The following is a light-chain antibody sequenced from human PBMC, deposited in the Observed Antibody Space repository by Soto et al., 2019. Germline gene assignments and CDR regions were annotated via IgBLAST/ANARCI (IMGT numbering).Light chain of an antibody. Sequence: DIEMTQSPVTLPLSLGESVTLSCRASQCLXSSYRAGDVQKPGQAPGLLTYAASSRATGIPDSLSGSGSGTEFTRTISRPNQDDWAADDWQQYGSAPLTFGGGTKVDI. CDR1: QCLXSSY. J-gene: IGKJ4*01. V-gene: IGKV3-20*01. CDR3: QQYGSAPLT. CDR2: AAS.